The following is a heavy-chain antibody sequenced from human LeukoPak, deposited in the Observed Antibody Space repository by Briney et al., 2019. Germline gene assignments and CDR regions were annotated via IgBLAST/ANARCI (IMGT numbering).Heavy chain of an antibody. CDR3: AKSLDYYDSSGDEDAFDI. Sequence: GGSLRLSCAASGFTFSSYGMHWVRQAPGKGLEWVAVISYDGSNKYYADSVKGRFTISRDNSKNTLYLQMNSLRAEDTAVYYCAKSLDYYDSSGDEDAFDIWGQGTMVTVSS. CDR1: GFTFSSYG. J-gene: IGHJ3*02. V-gene: IGHV3-30*18. D-gene: IGHD3-22*01. CDR2: ISYDGSNK.